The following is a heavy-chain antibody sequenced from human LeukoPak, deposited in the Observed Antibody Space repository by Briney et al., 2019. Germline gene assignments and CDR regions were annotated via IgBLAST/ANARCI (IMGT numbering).Heavy chain of an antibody. CDR1: GFTVSSNY. CDR3: ARVEYGDYPGDY. Sequence: GGSLRLSCAASGFTVSSNYMSWVRQAPGKGLEWVSVIYSGGSTYYADSVKGRFTISRDNSKNTLYLQMNSLRAEDTAVYYCARVEYGDYPGDYWGQGTLVTVSS. V-gene: IGHV3-53*01. J-gene: IGHJ4*02. D-gene: IGHD4-17*01. CDR2: IYSGGST.